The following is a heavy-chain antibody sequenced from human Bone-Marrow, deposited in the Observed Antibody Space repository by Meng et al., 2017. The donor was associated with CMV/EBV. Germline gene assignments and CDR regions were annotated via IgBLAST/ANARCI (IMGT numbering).Heavy chain of an antibody. CDR1: GFTFSSYW. CDR3: ARAADDSYNWFDP. D-gene: IGHD2-21*02. V-gene: IGHV3-74*01. Sequence: GGSLRLSCAASGFTFSSYWMHWARQAPGKGQVWVAGINRAGSTTDYAGSVKGRFTISRDNAKNTLYLQMNSLRVEDTAVYYCARAADDSYNWFDPWGQGTLVTVSS. CDR2: INRAGSTT. J-gene: IGHJ5*02.